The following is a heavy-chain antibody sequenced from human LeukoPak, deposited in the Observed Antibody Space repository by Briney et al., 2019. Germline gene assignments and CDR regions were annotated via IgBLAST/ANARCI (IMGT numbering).Heavy chain of an antibody. CDR2: INPNSGGT. D-gene: IGHD5-18*01. Sequence: ASVKVSCKASGYTFTSYDINWVRQAPGQGLEWMGWINPNSGGTNYAQKFQGRVTMTRDTSISTAYMELSRLRSDDTAVYYCARETTWIQEFDYRGQGTLVTVSS. V-gene: IGHV1-2*02. CDR1: GYTFTSYD. CDR3: ARETTWIQEFDY. J-gene: IGHJ4*02.